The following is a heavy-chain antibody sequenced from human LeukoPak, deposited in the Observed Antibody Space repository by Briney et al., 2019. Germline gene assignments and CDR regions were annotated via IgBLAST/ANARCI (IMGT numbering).Heavy chain of an antibody. CDR1: GYTFTGYY. V-gene: IGHV1-2*02. J-gene: IGHJ6*02. CDR2: INPNSGGT. CDR3: ARALSEQLARYYYYYYGMDV. Sequence: ASVKVSCKASGYTFTGYYMHWVRQAPGQGLEWMGWINPNSGGTNYAQKFQGRVTMTGDTSISTAYMELSRLRSDDTAVYYCARALSEQLARYYYYYYGMDVWGQGTTVTVSS. D-gene: IGHD6-6*01.